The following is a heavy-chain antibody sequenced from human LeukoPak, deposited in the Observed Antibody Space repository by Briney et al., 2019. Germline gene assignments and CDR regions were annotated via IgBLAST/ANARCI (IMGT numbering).Heavy chain of an antibody. Sequence: VASVKVSCKASGGTFSSYAISWVRQAPAQGLEWMGGIIPIFGTANYAQKFQGRVTITADESTSTAYMELSSLRSDDTAVYYCATPRAGASYNYDYYYMDIWGKGTTVTVSS. CDR2: IIPIFGTA. D-gene: IGHD5-18*01. V-gene: IGHV1-69*01. J-gene: IGHJ6*03. CDR3: ATPRAGASYNYDYYYMDI. CDR1: GGTFSSYA.